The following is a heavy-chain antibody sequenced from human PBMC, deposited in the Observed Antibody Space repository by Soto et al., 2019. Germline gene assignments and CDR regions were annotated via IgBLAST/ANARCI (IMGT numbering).Heavy chain of an antibody. CDR3: ATRDPGHY. CDR2: IIPIFGRT. Sequence: SVKVSCKDSGGTFSSYAISWVRQAPGQGLEWMGGIIPIFGRTSYAQKFQGRVTMTRDTSTSTVYMELSSLRSEDTAVYYCATRDPGHYWGQGTLVTVSS. V-gene: IGHV1-69*05. J-gene: IGHJ4*02. CDR1: GGTFSSYA.